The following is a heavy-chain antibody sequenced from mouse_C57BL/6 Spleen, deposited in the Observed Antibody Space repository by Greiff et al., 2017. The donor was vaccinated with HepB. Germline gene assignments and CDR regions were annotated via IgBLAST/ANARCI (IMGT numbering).Heavy chain of an antibody. CDR3: ARADGYFYFDY. V-gene: IGHV3-6*01. D-gene: IGHD2-3*01. Sequence: EVQLQESGPGLVKPSQSLSLTCSVTGYSITSGYYWNWIRQFPGNKLEWMGYISYDGSNNYNPSLNNRISITRDTSKNQFFLKLNSVTTEDTATYYCARADGYFYFDYWGQGTTLTVSS. J-gene: IGHJ2*01. CDR1: GYSITSGYY. CDR2: ISYDGSN.